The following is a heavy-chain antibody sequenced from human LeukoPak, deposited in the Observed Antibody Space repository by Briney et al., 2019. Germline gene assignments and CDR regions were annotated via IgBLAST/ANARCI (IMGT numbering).Heavy chain of an antibody. CDR1: GFICSSYS. V-gene: IGHV3-48*01. D-gene: IGHD1-1*01. CDR2: ISGGGGNI. CDR3: ARDFNWAFDF. J-gene: IGHJ4*02. Sequence: GGSLRRYCAASGFICSSYSMNWVRQAPGKGLEWISYISGGGGNIHYADSVEGRFTISRDNAKNSVYLQMNSLRAEDSAVYYCARDFNWAFDFWGQGILVTVSS.